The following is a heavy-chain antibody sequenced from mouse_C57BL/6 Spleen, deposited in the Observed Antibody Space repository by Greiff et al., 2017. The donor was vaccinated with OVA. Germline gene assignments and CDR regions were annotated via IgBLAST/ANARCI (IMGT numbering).Heavy chain of an antibody. CDR3: AREGLPRSFAY. Sequence: QVQLQQPGAELVRPGSSVKLSCKASGYTFTSYWMHWVKQRPIQGLDWIGNIDPADSETHYNQKFKDKATLTVDKSSSTAYMQLSSLTSEDSAVYYCAREGLPRSFAYWGQGTLVTVSA. CDR2: IDPADSET. CDR1: GYTFTSYW. D-gene: IGHD3-1*01. J-gene: IGHJ3*01. V-gene: IGHV1-52*01.